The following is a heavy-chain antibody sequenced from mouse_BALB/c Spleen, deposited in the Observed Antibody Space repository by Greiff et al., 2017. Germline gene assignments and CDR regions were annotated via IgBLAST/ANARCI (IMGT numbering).Heavy chain of an antibody. CDR2: ISYSGST. V-gene: IGHV3-8*02. Sequence: EVQLQESGPSLVKPSQTLSLTCSVTGDSITSGYWNWIRKFPGNKLEYMGYISYSGSTYYNPSLKSRISITRDTSKNQYYLQLNSVTTEDTATYYCARGWLLQYYAIDYWGQGTSVTVSS. CDR1: GDSITSGY. J-gene: IGHJ4*01. CDR3: ARGWLLQYYAIDY. D-gene: IGHD2-3*01.